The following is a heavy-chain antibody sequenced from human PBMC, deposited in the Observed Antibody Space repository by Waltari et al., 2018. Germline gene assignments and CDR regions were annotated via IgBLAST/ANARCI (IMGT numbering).Heavy chain of an antibody. CDR2: INHSGST. Sequence: QVQLQQWGAGLLKPSETLSLTCAVYGGSFSGYYWIWIRQPPGKGLEWIGEINHSGSTNYNPSLKSRVTISVDTSKNQFSLKLSSVTAADTAVYYCARGRSIAPFPLLLWFREGPGDYWGQGTLVTVSS. J-gene: IGHJ4*02. D-gene: IGHD3-10*01. CDR1: GGSFSGYY. CDR3: ARGRSIAPFPLLLWFREGPGDY. V-gene: IGHV4-34*01.